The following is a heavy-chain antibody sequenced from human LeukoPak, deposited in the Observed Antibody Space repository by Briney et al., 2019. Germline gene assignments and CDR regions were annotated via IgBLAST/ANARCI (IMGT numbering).Heavy chain of an antibody. CDR2: IYTSGST. CDR1: GGSISSYY. J-gene: IGHJ3*02. CDR3: ARSPIAARPSDAFDI. V-gene: IGHV4-4*07. D-gene: IGHD6-6*01. Sequence: SETLSLTCTVSGGSISSYYWSWIRQPAGKGLEWIGRIYTSGSTNYNPSLKSRVTMSVDTSKNQFSLKLSSVTAADTAVYYCARSPIAARPSDAFDIWGQGTMVTVSS.